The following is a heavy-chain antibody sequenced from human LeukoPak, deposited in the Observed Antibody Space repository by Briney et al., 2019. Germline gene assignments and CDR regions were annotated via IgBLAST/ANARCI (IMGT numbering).Heavy chain of an antibody. CDR2: IIPIFGTA. J-gene: IGHJ3*02. CDR1: GGTFSSYA. CDR3: AKYCSSTSCYNASDI. D-gene: IGHD2-2*02. Sequence: SVKVSCKASGGTFSSYAISWVRQAPGQGLEWMGGIIPIFGTANYARKFQGRVTITADESTSTAYMELSSLRSEDTAVYYCAKYCSSTSCYNASDIWGQGTMVTVSS. V-gene: IGHV1-69*13.